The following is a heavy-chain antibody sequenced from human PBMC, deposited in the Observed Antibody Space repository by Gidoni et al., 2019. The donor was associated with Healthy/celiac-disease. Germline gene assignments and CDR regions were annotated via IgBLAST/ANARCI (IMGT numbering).Heavy chain of an antibody. J-gene: IGHJ4*02. V-gene: IGHV4-34*01. CDR2: INHSGST. Sequence: QVQLQQWGAGLLKPSETLSITCAVYGGSFSGYYWSWIRQPPGKGLEWIGEINHSGSTNYNPSLKSRVTISVDTSKNQFSLKLSSVTAADTAVYYCASEATVTFGAFDYWGQGTLVTVSS. CDR1: GGSFSGYY. CDR3: ASEATVTFGAFDY. D-gene: IGHD3-16*01.